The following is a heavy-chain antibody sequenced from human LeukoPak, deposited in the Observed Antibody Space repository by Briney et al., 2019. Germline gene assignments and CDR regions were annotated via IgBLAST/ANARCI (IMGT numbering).Heavy chain of an antibody. J-gene: IGHJ4*02. Sequence: PSETLSLTCAVYGGSFSGYYWSWIRQPPGKGLEWIGEINHSGSTNYNPSPKSRVTISVDTSKNQFSLKLSSVTAADTAVYYCARAAHLYYYDSSGYYNWGQGTLVTVSS. V-gene: IGHV4-34*01. CDR3: ARAAHLYYYDSSGYYN. D-gene: IGHD3-22*01. CDR2: INHSGST. CDR1: GGSFSGYY.